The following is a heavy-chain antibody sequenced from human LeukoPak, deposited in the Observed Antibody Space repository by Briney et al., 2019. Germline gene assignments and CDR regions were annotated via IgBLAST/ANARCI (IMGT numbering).Heavy chain of an antibody. D-gene: IGHD3-9*01. CDR1: GGSISTYY. J-gene: IGHJ4*02. CDR3: APYYDFLTGYYLLDY. V-gene: IGHV4-59*01. CDR2: IYYSGST. Sequence: PSETLSLTCTVSGGSISTYYWSWIRQPPGKGLEWIGYIYYSGSTNYNPSLKSRVTISVDTSKNQFSLRLTSVTAADTAVYHCAPYYDFLTGYYLLDYWGQGTLVTVSS.